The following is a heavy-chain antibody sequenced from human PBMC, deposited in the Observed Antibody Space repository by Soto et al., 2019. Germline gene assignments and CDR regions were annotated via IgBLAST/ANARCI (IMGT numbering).Heavy chain of an antibody. CDR1: GYSFTSYW. D-gene: IGHD3-10*01. J-gene: IGHJ3*02. Sequence: GESLKISCKGSGYSFTSYWISWVRQMPGKGLEWMGRIDPSDSYTNYSPSFQGHVTISADKSISTAYLQWSSLKASDTAMYYCARHRGITMVRGVINDAFDIWGQGTMVT. CDR2: IDPSDSYT. CDR3: ARHRGITMVRGVINDAFDI. V-gene: IGHV5-10-1*01.